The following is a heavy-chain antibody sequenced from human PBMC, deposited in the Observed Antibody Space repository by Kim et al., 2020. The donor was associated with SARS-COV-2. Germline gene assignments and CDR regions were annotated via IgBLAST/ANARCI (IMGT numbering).Heavy chain of an antibody. CDR2: IYTSGST. Sequence: SETLSLTCTVSGGSISSYYWSWIRQPAGKGLEWIGRIYTSGSTNYNPSLKSRVTMSVDTSKNQFSLKLSSVTAADTAVYYCARVYGRGIVGALYYYYGMDVWGQGTTVTVSS. CDR1: GGSISSYY. V-gene: IGHV4-4*07. CDR3: ARVYGRGIVGALYYYYGMDV. D-gene: IGHD1-26*01. J-gene: IGHJ6*02.